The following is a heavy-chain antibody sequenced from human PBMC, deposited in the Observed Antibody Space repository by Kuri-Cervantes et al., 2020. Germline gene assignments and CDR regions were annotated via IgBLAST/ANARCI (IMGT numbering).Heavy chain of an antibody. Sequence: GGSLRLSCAASGFTFSNYVMHWVRQAPGKGLEWVAVIWYDGNKKYYADSVKGRFTISRDNSKNTLYLQMNSLRVEDTAVYYCARGRLVIPAEYYFDYWGRGTLVTVSS. D-gene: IGHD2-2*01. J-gene: IGHJ4*02. CDR3: ARGRLVIPAEYYFDY. V-gene: IGHV3-33*01. CDR1: GFTFSNYV. CDR2: IWYDGNKK.